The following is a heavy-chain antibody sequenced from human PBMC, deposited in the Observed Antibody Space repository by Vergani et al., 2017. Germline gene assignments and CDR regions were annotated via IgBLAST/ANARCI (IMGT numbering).Heavy chain of an antibody. CDR3: ARGGGSSTSWFDY. CDR1: GGSFSGYY. Sequence: QVQLQQWGAGLLKPSETLPLTCAVYGGSFSGYYWSWIRQPPGKGLEWIGEINHSGSTNYNPSLKSRVTISVDTSKNQFSLKLSSVTAADTAVYYCARGGGSSTSWFDYWGQGTLVTVSS. V-gene: IGHV4-34*01. CDR2: INHSGST. J-gene: IGHJ4*02. D-gene: IGHD2-2*01.